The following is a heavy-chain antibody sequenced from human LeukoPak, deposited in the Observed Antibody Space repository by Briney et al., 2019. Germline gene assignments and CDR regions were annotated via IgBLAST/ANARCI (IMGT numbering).Heavy chain of an antibody. D-gene: IGHD6-13*01. Sequence: GGSLRLSCAASGFNVSSNYMSWVRQAPGKGLEWVSVIYSGGNTYYADSVKGRFTISRDNAKNSLYLQMNSLRAEDTAVYYCARERGYSSSWYLGYVSGSDYWGQGTLVTVSS. CDR3: ARERGYSSSWYLGYVSGSDY. CDR2: IYSGGNT. CDR1: GFNVSSNY. V-gene: IGHV3-53*01. J-gene: IGHJ4*02.